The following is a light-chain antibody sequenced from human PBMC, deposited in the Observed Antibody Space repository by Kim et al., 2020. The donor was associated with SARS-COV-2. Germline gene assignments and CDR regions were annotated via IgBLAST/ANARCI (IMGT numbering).Light chain of an antibody. V-gene: IGLV4-69*01. CDR3: QTWGNSPWV. Sequence: APVRLTCTMSSGHANTAIAWHQQQPQRGPRCLMKLDGNGSHIEGDGIPDRFTVCGSGAERYLTFASLKAEDEADYCCQTWGNSPWVFGGGTQLTVL. CDR1: SGHANTA. CDR2: LDGNGSH. J-gene: IGLJ3*02.